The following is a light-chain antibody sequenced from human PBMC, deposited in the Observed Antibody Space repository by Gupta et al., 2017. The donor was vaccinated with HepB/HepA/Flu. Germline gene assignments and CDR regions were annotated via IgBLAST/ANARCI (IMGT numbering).Light chain of an antibody. V-gene: IGKV2-28*01. Sequence: DIVMTQSPLSLPVTPGEPASISCRSSQSLLHSNGYNYLDWYLQKPGQSPQLLIYLGSNLASGVPDRFSGSGSGTDFTLKISRVEAEDVGIYYCMQSLQESSYTFGQGTKLEIK. J-gene: IGKJ2*01. CDR1: QSLLHSNGYNY. CDR3: MQSLQESSYT. CDR2: LGS.